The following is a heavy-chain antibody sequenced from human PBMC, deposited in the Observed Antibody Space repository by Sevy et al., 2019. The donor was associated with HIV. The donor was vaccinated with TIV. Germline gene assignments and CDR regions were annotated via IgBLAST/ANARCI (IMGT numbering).Heavy chain of an antibody. CDR2: IWYDGSNK. J-gene: IGHJ3*02. Sequence: GGSLRLSCAASGFTFSSYGMHWVRQAPGKGLEWVAVIWYDGSNKYYADSVKGRFTISRENSKNTLYLQMNSLRAEDTAVYYCAKPGAWFGESPDAFDIWGQGTMVTVSS. CDR1: GFTFSSYG. D-gene: IGHD3-10*01. CDR3: AKPGAWFGESPDAFDI. V-gene: IGHV3-33*06.